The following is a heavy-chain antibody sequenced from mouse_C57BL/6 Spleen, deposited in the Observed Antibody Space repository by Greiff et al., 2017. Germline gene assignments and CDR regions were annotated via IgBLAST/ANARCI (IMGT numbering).Heavy chain of an antibody. J-gene: IGHJ1*03. CDR2: IDPSDSYT. Sequence: QVQLQQPGAELVKPGASVKLSCKASGYTFTSYWMQWVKQRPGQGLEWIGEIDPSDSYTNYNQKFKGKATLTVDTSSSPAYMQLSSLTSEDSAVYYCARSGDGYYRYFDVWGTGTTVTVSS. D-gene: IGHD2-3*01. CDR1: GYTFTSYW. V-gene: IGHV1-50*01. CDR3: ARSGDGYYRYFDV.